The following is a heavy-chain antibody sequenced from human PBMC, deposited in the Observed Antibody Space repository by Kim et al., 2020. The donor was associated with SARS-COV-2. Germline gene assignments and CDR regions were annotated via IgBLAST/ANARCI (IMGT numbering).Heavy chain of an antibody. CDR1: GFTFSSHW. CDR2: IKQDGSEK. Sequence: GGSLRLFCAASGFTFSSHWMSWVRQAPGKGLEWVANIKQDGSEKYYVDSAKGRFTISRDNAKNSLYLQMNSLRAEDTAMYYCARDPSPVRGYSGDPDHWGQGTLVTVSS. D-gene: IGHD5-12*01. CDR3: ARDPSPVRGYSGDPDH. V-gene: IGHV3-7*03. J-gene: IGHJ4*02.